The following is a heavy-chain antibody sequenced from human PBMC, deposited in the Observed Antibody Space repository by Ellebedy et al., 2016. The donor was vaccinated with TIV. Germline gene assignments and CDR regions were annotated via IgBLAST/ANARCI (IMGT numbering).Heavy chain of an antibody. CDR1: GFTFSNYW. CDR2: IDTEGGSI. J-gene: IGHJ4*02. CDR3: AKDLNYGQSDY. V-gene: IGHV3-74*03. Sequence: PGGSLRLSCAASGFTFSNYWMHWVRQAPGKGLVWVSRIDTEGGSIMYADFVKGRFTISRDNAKNTLYLQMNSLSAEDTAVYYCAKDLNYGQSDYWGQGTLVTVSS. D-gene: IGHD3-10*01.